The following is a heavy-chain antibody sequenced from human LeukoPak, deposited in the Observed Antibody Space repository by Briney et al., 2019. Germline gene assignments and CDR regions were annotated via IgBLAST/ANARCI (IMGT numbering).Heavy chain of an antibody. CDR1: GDSISSSDYY. CDR2: ISYSGST. J-gene: IGHJ4*02. Sequence: SETLSLTCTVSGDSISSSDYYWGWIPQPPVKGLGWIGTISYSGSTYYNPSLQSRVTISVDTSKNQFSLELSSVTAADTAVYYCARGSRRLADFHYWGQGTLVTVSS. V-gene: IGHV4-39*01. D-gene: IGHD1-26*01. CDR3: ARGSRRLADFHY.